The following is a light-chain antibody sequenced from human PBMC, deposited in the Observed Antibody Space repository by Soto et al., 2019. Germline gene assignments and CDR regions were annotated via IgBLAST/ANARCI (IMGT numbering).Light chain of an antibody. CDR1: QSVSSTY. J-gene: IGKJ1*01. V-gene: IGKV3-20*01. Sequence: SGLTQSPSTLSLSRGEGATLXXRARQSVSSTYLAWYQQKAGQAPRLXIYGVSSRATGIPDRFSGSGAGTDFTLTISRLEPEDFAVYYCQQYGSSPQTFGQGTKVDIK. CDR2: GVS. CDR3: QQYGSSPQT.